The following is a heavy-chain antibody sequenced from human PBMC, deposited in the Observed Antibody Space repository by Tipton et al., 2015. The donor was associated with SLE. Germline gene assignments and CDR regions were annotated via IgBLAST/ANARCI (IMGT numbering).Heavy chain of an antibody. D-gene: IGHD3-10*02. Sequence: TLSLTCTVSGGSISSYYWSWIRQLPGKGLEWIGSVFYSGSTNYSPSLKSRVTISLDTSKNQFSLRLRSVTAADTALYYCARITNYVGYYYYLDVWGKGTTVTVSS. J-gene: IGHJ6*03. CDR2: VFYSGST. CDR3: ARITNYVGYYYYLDV. V-gene: IGHV4-59*01. CDR1: GGSISSYY.